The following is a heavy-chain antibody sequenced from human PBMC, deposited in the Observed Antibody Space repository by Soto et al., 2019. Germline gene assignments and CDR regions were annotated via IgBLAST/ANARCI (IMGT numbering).Heavy chain of an antibody. V-gene: IGHV4-59*01. CDR2: IYYSGST. D-gene: IGHD5-12*01. CDR1: GGSISSYY. J-gene: IGHJ6*03. Sequence: SETLSLTCTVSGGSISSYYWSWIRQPPGKGLEWIGYIYYSGSTNYNPSLKSRVTISVDTSKNQFSLKLSSVTAADTAVYYCARASEYSGYGGYYYYMDVWGKGTTVTVSS. CDR3: ARASEYSGYGGYYYYMDV.